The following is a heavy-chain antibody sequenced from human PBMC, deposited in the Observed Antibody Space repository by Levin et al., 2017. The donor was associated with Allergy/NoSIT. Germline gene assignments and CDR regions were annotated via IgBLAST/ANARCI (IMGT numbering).Heavy chain of an antibody. D-gene: IGHD5-24*01. V-gene: IGHV3-30-3*01. CDR2: ISYDGSNK. CDR3: AREGRRWLQLAVDY. CDR1: GFTFSSYA. J-gene: IGHJ4*02. Sequence: GGSLRLSCAASGFTFSSYAMHWVRQAPGKGLEWVAVISYDGSNKYYADSVKGRFTVSRDNSKNTLYLQMNSLRAEDTAVYYCAREGRRWLQLAVDYWGQGTLVTVSS.